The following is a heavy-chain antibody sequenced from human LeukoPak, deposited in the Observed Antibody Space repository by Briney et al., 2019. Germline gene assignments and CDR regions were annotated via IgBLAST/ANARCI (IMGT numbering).Heavy chain of an antibody. D-gene: IGHD3-22*01. V-gene: IGHV1-46*01. CDR2: IYPRDGST. Sequence: GASVKVSCKASGYTFTSNYIHWVRQAPGQGLEWMGMIYPRDGSTSYAQKFQGRVTVTRDTSTSTVHMELSGLRSEDTAVYYCARVGYYESSGYYEYWGQGTLVTVSS. CDR1: GYTFTSNY. CDR3: ARVGYYESSGYYEY. J-gene: IGHJ4*02.